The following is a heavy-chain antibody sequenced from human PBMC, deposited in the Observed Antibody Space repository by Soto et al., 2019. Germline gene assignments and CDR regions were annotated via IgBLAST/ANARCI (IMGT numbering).Heavy chain of an antibody. D-gene: IGHD2-2*01. Sequence: QVQLVQSGAEVKEPGASVKVSCKASGYTFTAYALHWVRQAPGHRLEWMGWINAGNGDTKYSHKFQDRVTIYRDTSASTVYMEMSSLRSEDTTVYYCVRDVSSSIDCWGQGTPVTVSS. V-gene: IGHV1-3*01. CDR2: INAGNGDT. CDR3: VRDVSSSIDC. CDR1: GYTFTAYA. J-gene: IGHJ4*02.